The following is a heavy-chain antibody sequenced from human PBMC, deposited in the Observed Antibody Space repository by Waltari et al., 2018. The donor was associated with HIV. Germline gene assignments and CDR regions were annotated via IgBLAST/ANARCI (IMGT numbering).Heavy chain of an antibody. J-gene: IGHJ4*02. CDR2: MNPNTGDT. Sequence: QVQLVQSGAEVKKPGASVKVSCKASGYTFTSYTIYWVRQAPGQGLEWMGWMNPNTGDTAYARKFQGRVTMTRNTSMSTAYMELSSLRSEDTAVYYCARVRRPSGSYYLSYWGQGTVVTVSS. D-gene: IGHD1-26*01. CDR1: GYTFTSYT. V-gene: IGHV1-8*02. CDR3: ARVRRPSGSYYLSY.